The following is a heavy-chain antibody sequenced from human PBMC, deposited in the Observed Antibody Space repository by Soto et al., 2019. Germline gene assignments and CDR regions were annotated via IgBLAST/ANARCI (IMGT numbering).Heavy chain of an antibody. CDR3: ARSMANWFDP. V-gene: IGHV4-59*08. CDR2: IYYSGST. D-gene: IGHD2-8*01. J-gene: IGHJ5*02. Sequence: PSVTLSLTCIVSGGSISSDYWTWIRQPPGRGLEWIGYIYYSGSTNYNPSLKSRVTISIDTSKNQFSLKLSSVTAADTAVYYCARSMANWFDPWGQGTPVTVSS. CDR1: GGSISSDY.